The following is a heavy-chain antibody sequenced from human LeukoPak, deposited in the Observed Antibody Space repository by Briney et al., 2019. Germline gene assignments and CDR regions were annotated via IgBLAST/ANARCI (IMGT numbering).Heavy chain of an antibody. Sequence: ASVKVSCKASGFTFTGYYMHWVRQAPGQGLEWMGWINPNSGGTNYAQKLQGRVTMTTDTSTSTAYMELRSLRSDDTAVYYCARTEDYSSGWANYYYYGMDVWGQGTTVTVSS. CDR2: INPNSGGT. D-gene: IGHD6-19*01. CDR1: GFTFTGYY. J-gene: IGHJ6*02. V-gene: IGHV1-2*02. CDR3: ARTEDYSSGWANYYYYGMDV.